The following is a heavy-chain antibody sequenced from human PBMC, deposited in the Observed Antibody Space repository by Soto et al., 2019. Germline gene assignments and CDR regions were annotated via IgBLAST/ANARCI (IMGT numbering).Heavy chain of an antibody. Sequence: ASVKVSCKVSGYTLTELSMHWVRQAPGKGLEWMGGFDPEDGETIYAQKFQGRVTMTEDTSTDTAYMELSSLRSEDTVVYYCATAAPHYYDSSGYTNFDYWGQGTLVTVSS. D-gene: IGHD3-22*01. V-gene: IGHV1-24*01. CDR1: GYTLTELS. J-gene: IGHJ4*02. CDR3: ATAAPHYYDSSGYTNFDY. CDR2: FDPEDGET.